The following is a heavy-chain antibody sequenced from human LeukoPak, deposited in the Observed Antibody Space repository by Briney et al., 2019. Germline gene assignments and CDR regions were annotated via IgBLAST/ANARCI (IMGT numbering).Heavy chain of an antibody. V-gene: IGHV4-39*07. CDR1: GGSIRSSSYY. J-gene: IGHJ4*02. D-gene: IGHD4-17*01. Sequence: SETLSLTCTVSGGSIRSSSYYWAWIRQPPGKGLEWIGSIYYSGSTYYNPSLKSRVTISVDTSKNQFSLKLSSVTAADTAVYYCARAAEGDGDYVLFDYWGQGTLVTVSS. CDR2: IYYSGST. CDR3: ARAAEGDGDYVLFDY.